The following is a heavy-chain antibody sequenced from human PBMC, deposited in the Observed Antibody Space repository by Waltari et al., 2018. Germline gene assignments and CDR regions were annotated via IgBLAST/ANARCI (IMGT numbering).Heavy chain of an antibody. CDR3: ARDQIQGVGATTRGDY. J-gene: IGHJ4*02. V-gene: IGHV7-4-1*02. D-gene: IGHD1-26*01. CDR2: INTNTGNP. Sequence: QVQLVQSGSELKKPWASVKVSCKASGYTFTSYALNWVRQAPGQGLEWMGWINTNTGNPTYAQGFTGRFVFSVDTSVSTAYLKLSSVKAEDTAVYYCARDQIQGVGATTRGDYWGQGTLVTVSS. CDR1: GYTFTSYA.